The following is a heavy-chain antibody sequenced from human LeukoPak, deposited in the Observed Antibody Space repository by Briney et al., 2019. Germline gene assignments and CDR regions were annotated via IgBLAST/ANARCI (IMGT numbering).Heavy chain of an antibody. CDR3: ARPPYGANSLYYFDY. CDR1: GYTFTRYY. CDR2: INPSGGST. Sequence: GASVKVSCKASGYTFTRYYIHWVQQAPGQGREWMGIINPSGGSTSYAQKFHGRVTMTRDTSTSTVHMELSSLRSEDTAVYYCARPPYGANSLYYFDYWGQGTLVTVSS. D-gene: IGHD4-23*01. V-gene: IGHV1-46*01. J-gene: IGHJ4*02.